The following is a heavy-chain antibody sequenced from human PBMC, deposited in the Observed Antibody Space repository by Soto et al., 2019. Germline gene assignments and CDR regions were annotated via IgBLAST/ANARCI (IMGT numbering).Heavy chain of an antibody. D-gene: IGHD6-19*01. V-gene: IGHV1-69*13. Sequence: SVKVSCKASGGTFSSYAISWVRQAPGQGLEWMGGIIPIFGTANYAQKFQGRVTITADESTSTAYMELSSLRSEDTAVYYCARVGVAGSNWFDPWGQGTLVTVSS. CDR1: GGTFSSYA. J-gene: IGHJ5*02. CDR2: IIPIFGTA. CDR3: ARVGVAGSNWFDP.